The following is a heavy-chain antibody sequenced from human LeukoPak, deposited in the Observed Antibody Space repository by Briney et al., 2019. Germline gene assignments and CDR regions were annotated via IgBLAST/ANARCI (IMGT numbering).Heavy chain of an antibody. D-gene: IGHD2-15*01. J-gene: IGHJ4*02. CDR3: ARDWGYCSGGSCYFDAFDY. CDR1: GYTFTSYG. V-gene: IGHV1-18*01. CDR2: ISAYNGNT. Sequence: GAPVKVSCKASGYTFTSYGISWVRQAPGQGLEWMGWISAYNGNTNYAQKLQGRVTTTTDTSTSTAYMELRSLRSDDTAVYYCARDWGYCSGGSCYFDAFDYWGQGTLVTVSS.